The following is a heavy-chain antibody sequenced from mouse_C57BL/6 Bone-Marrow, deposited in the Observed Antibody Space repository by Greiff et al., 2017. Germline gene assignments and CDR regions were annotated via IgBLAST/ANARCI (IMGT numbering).Heavy chain of an antibody. CDR1: GFTFSSYG. CDR3: ARLPITTVVGFDY. Sequence: EVKLQESGGDLVKPGGSLKLSCAASGFTFSSYGMSWVRQTPDKRLEWVATISSGGSYTYYPDSVKGRFTISRDNAKNTLYLLMSSLKSEDTAMYYCARLPITTVVGFDYWGQGTTLTVSS. V-gene: IGHV5-6*01. J-gene: IGHJ2*01. D-gene: IGHD1-1*01. CDR2: ISSGGSYT.